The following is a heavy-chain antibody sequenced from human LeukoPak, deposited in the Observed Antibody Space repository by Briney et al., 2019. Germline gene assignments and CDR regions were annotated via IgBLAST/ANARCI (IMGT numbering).Heavy chain of an antibody. CDR2: ISPSNGNT. CDR1: HFTFTSYS. D-gene: IGHD1-26*01. V-gene: IGHV1-18*01. Sequence: VASVKVSCKASHFTFTSYSINWVRQAPGQGLEWMGWISPSNGNTEYAEKIQGRVTMTVDTSTRTAYTELRSLQSDDTAVYHCAKDSGWELQEYFFDDWGQGTLVTVSS. J-gene: IGHJ4*02. CDR3: AKDSGWELQEYFFDD.